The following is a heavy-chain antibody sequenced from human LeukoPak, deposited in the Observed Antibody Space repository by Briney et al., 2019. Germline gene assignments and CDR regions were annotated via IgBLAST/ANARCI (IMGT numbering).Heavy chain of an antibody. J-gene: IGHJ3*02. D-gene: IGHD4-17*01. CDR2: ISSSSSYI. V-gene: IGHV3-21*01. Sequence: GGSLRLSCAASGFTFSSYRMIWVRQAPGKGLEWVSSISSSSSYIYYADSVKGRFTISRDNAKNSLYLQMNSLRAEDTAVYYCARNLRALDAFDIWGQGTMVTVSS. CDR3: ARNLRALDAFDI. CDR1: GFTFSSYR.